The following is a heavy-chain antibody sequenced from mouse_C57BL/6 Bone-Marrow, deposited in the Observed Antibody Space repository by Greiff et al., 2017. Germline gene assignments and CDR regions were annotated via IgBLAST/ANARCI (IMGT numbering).Heavy chain of an antibody. Sequence: QVQLKESGAELVKPGASVKISCKASGYAFSSYWMNWVKQRPGKGLEWIGQIYPGDGDTNYNGKFKGKATLTADKSSSTAYMQLSSLTSEDSAVYFCAIGYYGSSPDYWGQGTTLTVSS. CDR1: GYAFSSYW. CDR2: IYPGDGDT. V-gene: IGHV1-80*01. J-gene: IGHJ2*01. CDR3: AIGYYGSSPDY. D-gene: IGHD1-1*01.